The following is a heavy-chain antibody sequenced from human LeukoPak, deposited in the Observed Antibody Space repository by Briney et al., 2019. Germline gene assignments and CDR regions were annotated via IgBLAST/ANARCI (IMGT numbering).Heavy chain of an antibody. Sequence: SETLSLTCTVSGYSISSGYYWGWIRQPPGKGLEWIGSIYHSGSTYYNPSLKSRVTISVDTSKNQFSLKLSSVTAADTAVYYCARDPMVRGVIITLYWGQGTLVTVSS. V-gene: IGHV4-38-2*02. CDR1: GYSISSGYY. J-gene: IGHJ4*02. CDR2: IYHSGST. D-gene: IGHD3-10*01. CDR3: ARDPMVRGVIITLY.